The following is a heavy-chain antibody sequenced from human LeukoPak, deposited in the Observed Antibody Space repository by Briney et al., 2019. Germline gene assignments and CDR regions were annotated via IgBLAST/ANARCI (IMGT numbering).Heavy chain of an antibody. V-gene: IGHV1-8*01. CDR1: GYTFSNFD. Sequence: ASVKVSCKASGYTFSNFDINWVRQATGQGLEWMGWMNPNSGNTGYAQKFQGRVTMTRNTSISTAYMELSSLRSEDTAVYYCARGRYYYDSSGYYPAPYGMDVWGQGTTVTVSS. J-gene: IGHJ6*02. CDR3: ARGRYYYDSSGYYPAPYGMDV. D-gene: IGHD3-22*01. CDR2: MNPNSGNT.